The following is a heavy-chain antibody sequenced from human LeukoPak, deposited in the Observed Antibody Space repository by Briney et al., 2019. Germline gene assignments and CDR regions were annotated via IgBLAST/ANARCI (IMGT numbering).Heavy chain of an antibody. V-gene: IGHV4-34*01. D-gene: IGHD6-19*01. CDR3: ASGPPGIAVAGSPSHDY. J-gene: IGHJ4*02. CDR2: INHSGST. CDR1: GGSFSGYY. Sequence: SETLSLTCAVYGGSFSGYYWSWIRQPPGKGLEWIGEINHSGSTNYNPSLKSRVTISVDTSKNQFSLKLSSVTAADTAVYYCASGPPGIAVAGSPSHDYWGQGTLVTVSS.